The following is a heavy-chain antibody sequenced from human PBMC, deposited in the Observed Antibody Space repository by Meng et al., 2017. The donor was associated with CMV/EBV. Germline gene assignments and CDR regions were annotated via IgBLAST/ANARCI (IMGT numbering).Heavy chain of an antibody. J-gene: IGHJ4*02. V-gene: IGHV3-21*01. CDR2: ITSNSDYV. CDR3: ARVGPRVTFVGFSFDF. CDR1: GFTFRTYN. Sequence: GESLKISCAASGFTFRTYNMNWVRQAPGRGLEWVSSITSNSDYVRYAGSVKGRFTISRDNVKNALYLQLNNVRAEDTALYYCARVGPRVTFVGFSFDFWGLGTLVTSPQ. D-gene: IGHD3/OR15-3a*01.